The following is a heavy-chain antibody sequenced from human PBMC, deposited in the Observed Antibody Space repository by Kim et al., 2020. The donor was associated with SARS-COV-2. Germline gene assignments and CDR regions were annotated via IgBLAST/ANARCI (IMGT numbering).Heavy chain of an antibody. J-gene: IGHJ4*02. CDR2: ISSSSSYI. CDR1: GFTFSSYS. D-gene: IGHD6-19*01. V-gene: IGHV3-21*01. CDR3: ASLPHSGWYYHYFDY. Sequence: GGSLRLSCAASGFTFSSYSMNWVRQAPGKGLEWVSSISSSSSYIYYADSVKGRFTISRDNAKNSLYLQMNSLRAEDTAVYYCASLPHSGWYYHYFDYWGQGTLVTVSS.